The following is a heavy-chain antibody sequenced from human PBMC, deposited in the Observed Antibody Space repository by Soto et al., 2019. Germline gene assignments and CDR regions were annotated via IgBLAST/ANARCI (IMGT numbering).Heavy chain of an antibody. D-gene: IGHD2-15*01. Sequence: QVQLVQSGAEVKKPGASVKVSCKASGYSFSSFGISWVRQAPGQGLEWVGWVSVPSGDTSSAQNFQGRVTVTTDTSTSRAYREVGSLRSDDTAVYYCARTCRSGGSCYLEYWGEGSLVTVSS. J-gene: IGHJ4*02. V-gene: IGHV1-18*01. CDR2: VSVPSGDT. CDR1: GYSFSSFG. CDR3: ARTCRSGGSCYLEY.